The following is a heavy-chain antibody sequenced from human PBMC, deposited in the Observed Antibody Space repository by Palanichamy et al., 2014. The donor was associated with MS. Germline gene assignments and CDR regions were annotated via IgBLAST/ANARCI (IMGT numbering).Heavy chain of an antibody. D-gene: IGHD3-16*01. V-gene: IGHV4-4*07. CDR3: GRDMSTSVDF. Sequence: QVQLQESGPGLVKPSETLSLTCTVSGGSISSYFWSWIRQPAGEELEWIGRISASGITNYNPSLRSRVTMSLDTSKNHFSLKLSSVTAADTALYYCGRDMSTSVDFWGQGTLVTVSS. J-gene: IGHJ4*02. CDR2: ISASGIT. CDR1: GGSISSYF.